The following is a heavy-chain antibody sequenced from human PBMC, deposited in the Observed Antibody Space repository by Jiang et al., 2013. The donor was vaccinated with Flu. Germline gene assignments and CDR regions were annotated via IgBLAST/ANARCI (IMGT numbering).Heavy chain of an antibody. CDR2: IDPTDSYT. V-gene: IGHV5-10-1*01. CDR1: GYSFFNYW. J-gene: IGHJ4*02. Sequence: GAEVKKPGESLRISCQGSGYSFFNYWINWVRQVPGKGLEWVGRIDPTDSYTNYSPSFQGHVTISVDPSISTAYLQWTSLRASDTAIYYCARYAALAKEASDYWGQGNPGHRLL. CDR3: ARYAALAKEASDY. D-gene: IGHD6-13*01.